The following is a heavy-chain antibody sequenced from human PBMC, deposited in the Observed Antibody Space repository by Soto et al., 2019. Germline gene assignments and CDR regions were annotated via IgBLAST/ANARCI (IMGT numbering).Heavy chain of an antibody. CDR3: ARDRLGGAILRWFDP. V-gene: IGHV4-31*03. J-gene: IGHJ5*02. D-gene: IGHD3-16*02. CDR2: IYYSGST. Sequence: ASETLSLTCTVSGGSISSGGYYWSWIRQHPGKGLEWIGYIYYSGSTYYNPSLKSRVTISVDTSKNQFSLKLSSVTAADTAVYYCARDRLGGAILRWFDPWGQGTLVTVSS. CDR1: GGSISSGGYY.